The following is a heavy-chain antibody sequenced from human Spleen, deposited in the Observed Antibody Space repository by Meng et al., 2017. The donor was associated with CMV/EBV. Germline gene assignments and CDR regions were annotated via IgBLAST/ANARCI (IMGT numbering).Heavy chain of an antibody. CDR2: ISTSGSTI. J-gene: IGHJ5*02. V-gene: IGHV3-11*04. Sequence: YYMSWIRQAPGKGLEWFSYISTSGSTIYYADSVKGRFTISRDNAKNSLYLLMNSLRAEDTAVYYCARDLLPIQDYYDNSGYPNWFDPWGQGTLVTVSS. D-gene: IGHD3-22*01. CDR1: YY. CDR3: ARDLLPIQDYYDNSGYPNWFDP.